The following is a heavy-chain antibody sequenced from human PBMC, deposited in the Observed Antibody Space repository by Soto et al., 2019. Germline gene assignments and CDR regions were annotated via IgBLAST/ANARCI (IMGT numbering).Heavy chain of an antibody. CDR2: ISDISSYT. D-gene: IGHD5-18*01. Sequence: WGSLRLSCAASGFSFRSYRINFVRHSPFKGLEWVSSISDISSYTYYADSVKGRFTISRDNAENALYLDMNSLRAEDTAVYYCARRGDTAMFPYWYFDLWGRGTLVTVSS. J-gene: IGHJ2*01. CDR3: ARRGDTAMFPYWYFDL. V-gene: IGHV3-21*01. CDR1: GFSFRSYR.